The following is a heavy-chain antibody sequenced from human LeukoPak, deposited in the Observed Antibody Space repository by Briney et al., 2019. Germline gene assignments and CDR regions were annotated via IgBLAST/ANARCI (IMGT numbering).Heavy chain of an antibody. CDR2: LYPGRDT. D-gene: IGHD3-22*01. CDR1: SGSISDYY. Sequence: SQTLSLTCTVSSGSISDYYWSWILVAASLKKKRIWRLYPGRDTTYNPSLKSRVTISVDRSRNPFSLKLSSVTAADTAVYYCTGGVYDPLYFDYW. CDR3: TGGVYDPLYFDY. V-gene: IGHV4-4*07. J-gene: IGHJ4*01.